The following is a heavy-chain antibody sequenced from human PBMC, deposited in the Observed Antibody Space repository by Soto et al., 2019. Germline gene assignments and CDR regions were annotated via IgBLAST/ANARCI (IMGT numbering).Heavy chain of an antibody. Sequence: LRLSCAASGFTFSNYGMHWVRQAPGKGLEWVAVISDDGVSKYYADSVQGRFTISRDNSESAVFLQMNSLRPDDTALYFCARAYYFGSGTSYTLYYWGQGTQVTVSS. J-gene: IGHJ4*02. CDR3: ARAYYFGSGTSYTLYY. D-gene: IGHD3-10*01. CDR2: ISDDGVSK. CDR1: GFTFSNYG. V-gene: IGHV3-30*03.